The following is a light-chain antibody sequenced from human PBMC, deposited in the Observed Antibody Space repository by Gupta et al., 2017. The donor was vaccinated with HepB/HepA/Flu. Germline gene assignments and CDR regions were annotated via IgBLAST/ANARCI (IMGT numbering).Light chain of an antibody. V-gene: IGKV3-15*01. J-gene: IGKJ1*01. CDR3: QQYNNGPPGWT. Sequence: EIVMTQSPATLSVPPGERATLSCRASQSVSSNLAWYQQKPGQAPRLLIYGASTRATGIPARFSGSGSGTEFTLTISSRQSEDFAVYYCQQYNNGPPGWTFGQGTKVEIK. CDR2: GAS. CDR1: QSVSSN.